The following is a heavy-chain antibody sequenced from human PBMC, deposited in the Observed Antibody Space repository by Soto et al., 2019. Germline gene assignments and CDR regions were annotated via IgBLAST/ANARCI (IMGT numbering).Heavy chain of an antibody. CDR2: ISYDGSNK. D-gene: IGHD5-12*01. J-gene: IGHJ4*02. CDR3: VKDQGGYSGYVFDY. V-gene: IGHV3-30*18. CDR1: GFTFSSYG. Sequence: GGSLRLSCAASGFTFSSYGMHWVRQAPGKGLEWVAIISYDGSNKYYADSVKGRFTISRDTSKNTLYLQMSSLRAEDTAVYYCVKDQGGYSGYVFDYWGQGTLVTVSS.